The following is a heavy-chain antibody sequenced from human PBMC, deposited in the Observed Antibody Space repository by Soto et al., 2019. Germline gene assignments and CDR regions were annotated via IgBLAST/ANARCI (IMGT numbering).Heavy chain of an antibody. V-gene: IGHV3-33*06. Sequence: PVLSLRVSCAAAGCTFSSYGMRWVRKAPGKGLEWVAVIWYDGSNKYYADSVKGRFTISRDNSKNTLYLQMNSLRAEDTAVYYCAKVKRIRFLEWLSPAIYGMDVWGQGTTVTVSS. CDR3: AKVKRIRFLEWLSPAIYGMDV. J-gene: IGHJ6*02. D-gene: IGHD3-3*01. CDR1: GCTFSSYG. CDR2: IWYDGSNK.